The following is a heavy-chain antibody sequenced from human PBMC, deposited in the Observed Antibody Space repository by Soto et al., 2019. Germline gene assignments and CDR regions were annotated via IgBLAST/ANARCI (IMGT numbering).Heavy chain of an antibody. CDR2: IYPADSDT. CDR3: ARAARIPDVFDI. J-gene: IGHJ3*02. CDR1: GYSFTSYW. D-gene: IGHD5-18*01. V-gene: IGHV5-51*01. Sequence: GEALKISCKRSGYSFTSYWIGWVRQMPGKGLEWMGIIYPADSDTRYSPSFQGQVTISADKSISTAYLQWSSLKASDTAMYYFARAARIPDVFDICGQGTMVIVSS.